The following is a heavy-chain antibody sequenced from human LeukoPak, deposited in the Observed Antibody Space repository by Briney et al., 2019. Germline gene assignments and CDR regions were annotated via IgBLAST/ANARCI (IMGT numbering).Heavy chain of an antibody. CDR3: AKDLDIVVVPAASDY. CDR2: ISGSGGST. V-gene: IGHV3-23*01. Sequence: GGSLRLSCAASGFAFSGYAMSWVRQAPGKGLEWVSAISGSGGSTYYADSVKGRFTISRDNSKNTLYLQMNSLRAEDTAVYYCAKDLDIVVVPAASDYWGQGTLVTVSS. CDR1: GFAFSGYA. J-gene: IGHJ4*02. D-gene: IGHD2-2*01.